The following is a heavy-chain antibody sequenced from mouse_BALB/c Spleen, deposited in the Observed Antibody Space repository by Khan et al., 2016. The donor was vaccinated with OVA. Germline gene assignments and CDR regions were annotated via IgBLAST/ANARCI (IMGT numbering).Heavy chain of an antibody. V-gene: IGHV2-6-4*01. Sequence: VKLEESGPGLVAPSQSLSITCTVSGFSLSRYNIHWVRQPPGKGLEWLGMIWGGGGTDYNSTLKSRLSIRKDNSKSQVLLKMNSLQTDDTAMYFCARAYYRYDGYYAMDYWGQGTSVTVS. CDR2: IWGGGGT. J-gene: IGHJ4*01. CDR1: GFSLSRYN. CDR3: ARAYYRYDGYYAMDY. D-gene: IGHD2-14*01.